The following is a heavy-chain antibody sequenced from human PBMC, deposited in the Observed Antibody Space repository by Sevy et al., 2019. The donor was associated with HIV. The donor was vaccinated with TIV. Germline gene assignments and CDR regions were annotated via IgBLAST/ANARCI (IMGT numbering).Heavy chain of an antibody. Sequence: ASVKVSCKVSGYTLTELSMHWVRQAPGKGLEWMATFDPEDGETIYAQKFQGRVTMTEDTSTDTAYMELSSLRSEDTAVYYCATTKDYYESSGSPIDYWGQGTLVTVSS. J-gene: IGHJ4*02. CDR3: ATTKDYYESSGSPIDY. V-gene: IGHV1-24*01. CDR2: FDPEDGET. D-gene: IGHD3-22*01. CDR1: GYTLTELS.